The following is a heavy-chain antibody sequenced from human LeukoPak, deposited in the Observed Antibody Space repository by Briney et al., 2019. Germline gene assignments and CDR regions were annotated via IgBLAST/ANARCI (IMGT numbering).Heavy chain of an antibody. V-gene: IGHV4-34*01. J-gene: IGHJ6*02. D-gene: IGHD2-2*02. Sequence: SETLSLTCAVYGGSFSGYYWSWIRQPPGKGLEWIGEINHSGSTNYNPSLKSRVTISVDTFRNQFSLKLSSVTAADTAVYYCARTGGLSRYCSSTSCYTGVYYYYGMDVWGQGTTVTVSS. CDR3: ARTGGLSRYCSSTSCYTGVYYYYGMDV. CDR1: GGSFSGYY. CDR2: INHSGST.